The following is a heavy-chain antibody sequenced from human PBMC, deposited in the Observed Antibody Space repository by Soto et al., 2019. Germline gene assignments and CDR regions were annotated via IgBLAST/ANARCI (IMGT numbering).Heavy chain of an antibody. J-gene: IGHJ4*02. Sequence: EGSLRLSCAASRFTFSSYAMSWVRQAPGKGLEWVSAISSSGGTTHYADSVKGRFIISRDNSKDTLYLQMNSLRAEDTAVYYCAKPGYLEQWLVRGYFDYWGQGTMVTVSS. CDR3: AKPGYLEQWLVRGYFDY. V-gene: IGHV3-23*01. CDR1: RFTFSSYA. CDR2: ISSSGGTT. D-gene: IGHD6-19*01.